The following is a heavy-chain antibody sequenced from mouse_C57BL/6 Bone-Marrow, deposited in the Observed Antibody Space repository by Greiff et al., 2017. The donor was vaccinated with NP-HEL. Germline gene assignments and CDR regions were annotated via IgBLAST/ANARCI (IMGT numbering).Heavy chain of an antibody. CDR1: GYSFTSGYY. J-gene: IGHJ2*01. CDR2: ISYDGSN. CDR3: ARAYGNYLDY. D-gene: IGHD2-10*02. V-gene: IGHV3-6*01. Sequence: EVKLMESGPGLVKPSQSLSLTCSVTGYSFTSGYYWNWIRRFPGSKLEWVCSISYDGSNNYSPSLNNRTSFTRDTSKNQFFLKLNSVTAEDTATYYGARAYGNYLDYWGQGTTLTVSS.